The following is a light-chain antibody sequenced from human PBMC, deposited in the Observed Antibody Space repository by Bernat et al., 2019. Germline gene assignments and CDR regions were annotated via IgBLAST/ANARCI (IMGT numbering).Light chain of an antibody. V-gene: IGLV1-51*02. CDR2: ENN. Sequence: QSVLTQPPSVSAAPGQRVTISCSGSSSNKKKNFVSWYQQIPGTAPTLLIYENNKRPSGIPDRFSGSKSGTSATLGITGLQTGDEADYYCGTWDSSLSAGGVFGGGTKVTVL. J-gene: IGLJ3*02. CDR3: GTWDSSLSAGGV. CDR1: SSNKKKNF.